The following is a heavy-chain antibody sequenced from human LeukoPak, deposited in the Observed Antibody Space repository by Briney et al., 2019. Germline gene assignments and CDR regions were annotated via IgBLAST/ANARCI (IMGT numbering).Heavy chain of an antibody. CDR1: GFTFSTYG. Sequence: GGSLRLSCAASGFTFSTYGMSWVRQAPGKGLEWVSTISGDGGNTHYADSVKGRFTISRDNSKNTLSLQVNSLRVDDMAVYYCAKDVGGSSFFDYWGLGTLVTVSS. J-gene: IGHJ4*02. D-gene: IGHD1-26*01. V-gene: IGHV3-23*01. CDR3: AKDVGGSSFFDY. CDR2: ISGDGGNT.